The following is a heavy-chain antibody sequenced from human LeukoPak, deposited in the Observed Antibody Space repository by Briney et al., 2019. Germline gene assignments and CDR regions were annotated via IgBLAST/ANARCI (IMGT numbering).Heavy chain of an antibody. CDR3: ARAMTTVTTFWFDP. D-gene: IGHD4-17*01. V-gene: IGHV4-34*01. Sequence: SETLSLTCAVYGGSFSGYYWSLIRQPAGKGLEWIGEINHSGSTNYNPSLKSRVTISVDTSKNQFSLKLSSVTAADTAVYYCARAMTTVTTFWFDPWGQGTLVTVSS. J-gene: IGHJ5*02. CDR1: GGSFSGYY. CDR2: INHSGST.